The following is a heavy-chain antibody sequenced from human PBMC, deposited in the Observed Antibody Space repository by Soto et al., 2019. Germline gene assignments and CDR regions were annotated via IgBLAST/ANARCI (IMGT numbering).Heavy chain of an antibody. J-gene: IGHJ6*03. CDR1: GGSFSGYY. CDR3: ARGPYGSGIRSPYYNYYMDV. D-gene: IGHD3-10*01. Sequence: QVQLQQWGAGLLKPSETLSLTCALYGGSFSGYYWSWIRQPPGKGLEWIGEIGYSGSTNYNPSLKSRVTISLDTSKAQFSLRLSAVTAADTAVYYCARGPYGSGIRSPYYNYYMDVWGKGTTVTVSS. V-gene: IGHV4-34*01. CDR2: IGYSGST.